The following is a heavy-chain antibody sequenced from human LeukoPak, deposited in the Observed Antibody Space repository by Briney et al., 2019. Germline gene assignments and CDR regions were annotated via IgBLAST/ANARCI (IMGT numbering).Heavy chain of an antibody. D-gene: IGHD3-10*01. CDR2: ISGSGGAT. CDR1: GFTFSSYS. J-gene: IGHJ4*02. CDR3: ARAAMVRGVDYFDS. V-gene: IGHV3-23*01. Sequence: GGSLRLSCAASGFTFSSYSMTWVRQAPGKGLEWVSVISGSGGATYYADSVKGRFTISRDNSKNTLYLQMNSLRAEDTAVYYCARAAMVRGVDYFDSWGQGTLVTVSS.